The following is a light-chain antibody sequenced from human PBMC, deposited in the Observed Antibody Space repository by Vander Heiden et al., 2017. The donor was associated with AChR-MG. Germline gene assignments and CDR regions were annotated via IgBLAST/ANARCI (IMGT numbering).Light chain of an antibody. Sequence: QSALTQPPSASGSPGQSVTISCTGTSSDVGGYNYVSWYQQHPGKAPKLMIYEVSKRPSGVPDRFSGSKSGSTASLTVSGLQAEDEADYYCSSHAGSNRVFGGGTKLTVL. V-gene: IGLV2-8*01. CDR1: SSDVGGYNY. J-gene: IGLJ3*02. CDR2: EVS. CDR3: SSHAGSNRV.